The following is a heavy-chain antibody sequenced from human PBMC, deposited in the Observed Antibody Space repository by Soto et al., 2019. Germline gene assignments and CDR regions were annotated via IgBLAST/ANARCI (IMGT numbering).Heavy chain of an antibody. CDR1: GLTVSSNY. CDR2: IYSGGST. J-gene: IGHJ6*01. D-gene: IGHD3-10*01. Sequence: EVQLVESGGGLVQPGGSLRLSCAVSGLTVSSNYMSWVRQAPGEGLEWVSVIYSGGSTFYADSVKGRFTISRDSPKNTLYLQMNSLRAEDTAVYYCTRGPYGTGGDYYYGMDVW. CDR3: TRGPYGTGGDYYYGMDV. V-gene: IGHV3-53*04.